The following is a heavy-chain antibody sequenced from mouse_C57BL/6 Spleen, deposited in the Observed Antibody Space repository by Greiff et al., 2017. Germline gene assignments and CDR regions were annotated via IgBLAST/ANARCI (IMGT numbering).Heavy chain of an antibody. CDR2: IDPEDGDT. J-gene: IGHJ2*01. CDR3: TTKDGNYDYFDY. D-gene: IGHD2-1*01. V-gene: IGHV14-1*01. CDR1: GFNIKDYY. Sequence: VQLKQSGAELVRPGASVKLSCTASGFNIKDYYMHWVKQRPEQGLEWIGRIDPEDGDTEYAPKFQGKATMTADTSSNTAYLQLSSLTSEDTAVYYCTTKDGNYDYFDYWGQGTTLTVSS.